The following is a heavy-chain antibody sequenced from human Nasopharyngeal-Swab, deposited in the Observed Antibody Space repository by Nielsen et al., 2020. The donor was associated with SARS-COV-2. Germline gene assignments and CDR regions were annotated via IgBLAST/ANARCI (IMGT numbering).Heavy chain of an antibody. V-gene: IGHV3-23*01. Sequence: GESLKISCAASGFTFSSHAMSWVRQAPGKGLEWVSAISGSGGSTYYADSVKGRFTISRDNSKNTLYLQMNSLRAEDTAVYYCAKALGSSGYYFFDYWGQGTLVTVSS. J-gene: IGHJ4*02. D-gene: IGHD3-22*01. CDR2: ISGSGGST. CDR3: AKALGSSGYYFFDY. CDR1: GFTFSSHA.